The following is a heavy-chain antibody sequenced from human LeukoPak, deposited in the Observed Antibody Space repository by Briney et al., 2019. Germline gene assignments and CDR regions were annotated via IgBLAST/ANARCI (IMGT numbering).Heavy chain of an antibody. CDR1: GFTFGDYA. CDR2: IRSKAYGGTT. J-gene: IGHJ4*02. V-gene: IGHV3-49*03. D-gene: IGHD2-15*01. CDR3: TRCIVVVVAANPFDY. Sequence: GGSLRLSCTASGFTFGDYAMSWFRQAPGKGLEWVGFIRSKAYGGTTEYAASVKGRFTISRDDSKSIAYLQMNSLKTEDTAVYYCTRCIVVVVAANPFDYWGQGTLVTVSS.